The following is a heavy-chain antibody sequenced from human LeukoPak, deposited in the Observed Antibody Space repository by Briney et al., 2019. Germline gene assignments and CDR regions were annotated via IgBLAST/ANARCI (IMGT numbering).Heavy chain of an antibody. Sequence: SETLSLTCTVSGSSISSTNYYWGWIRQPPGKGLEWIGSIYYSGSTYYNPSLKSRVTISVDTSKNQFSLKLSSVTAADTAVYYCARAGGFFSPFGYWGQGTLVTVSS. V-gene: IGHV4-39*07. D-gene: IGHD3-16*01. CDR2: IYYSGST. J-gene: IGHJ4*02. CDR1: GSSISSTNYY. CDR3: ARAGGFFSPFGY.